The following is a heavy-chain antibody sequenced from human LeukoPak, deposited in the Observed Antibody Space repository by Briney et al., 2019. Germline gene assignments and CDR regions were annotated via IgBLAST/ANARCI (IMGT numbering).Heavy chain of an antibody. CDR2: IYYSGST. CDR3: ARDRMGASDAFDI. D-gene: IGHD1-26*01. CDR1: GGSISSSSYY. V-gene: IGHV4-39*07. J-gene: IGHJ3*02. Sequence: PSETLSLTCTVSGGSISSSSYYWGWIRQPPGKGLEWIGSIYYSGSTYYNPSLKSRVTISVDTSKNQFSLKLSSVTAADTAVYYCARDRMGASDAFDIWGQGTMVTVSS.